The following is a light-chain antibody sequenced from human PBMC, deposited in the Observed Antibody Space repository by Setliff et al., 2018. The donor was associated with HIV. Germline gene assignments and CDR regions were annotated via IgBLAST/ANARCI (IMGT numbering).Light chain of an antibody. V-gene: IGLV2-14*03. J-gene: IGLJ1*01. CDR3: SSYTSNSTYV. CDR2: DVS. CDR1: SSDVGGYNY. Sequence: QSVLTQPASVSGSPGQSITISCTGTSSDVGGYNYVSWYQQHADKAPKLMIYDVSNRPSGVSNRFSGSKSGNTASLTISGLQVEDEADYYCSSYTSNSTYVFGTGTKSPS.